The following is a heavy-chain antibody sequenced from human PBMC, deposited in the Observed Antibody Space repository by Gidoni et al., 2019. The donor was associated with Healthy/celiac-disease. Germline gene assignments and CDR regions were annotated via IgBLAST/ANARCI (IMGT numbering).Heavy chain of an antibody. J-gene: IGHJ5*02. CDR2: INHSGST. CDR3: ARGRVSGVYVWGSYRSNWFDP. D-gene: IGHD3-16*02. Sequence: QVQLQQWGAGLLKPSKTLSLTCAVYGGSFSGYYWSWIRQPPGKGLEWIGEINHSGSTNYNPSLKSRVTISVDTSKNQFSLKLSSVTATDTAVYYCARGRVSGVYVWGSYRSNWFDPWGQGTLVTVSS. CDR1: GGSFSGYY. V-gene: IGHV4-34*01.